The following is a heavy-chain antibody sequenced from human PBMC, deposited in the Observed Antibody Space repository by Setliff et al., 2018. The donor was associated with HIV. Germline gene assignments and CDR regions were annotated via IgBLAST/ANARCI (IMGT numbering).Heavy chain of an antibody. Sequence: GGSLRLSCAASGFTFNNAWMSWVRQAPGKGLEWVGRVKSKTDGGTTDYAAPVKGRFTISRDDSKNTLYLQMNSLNTEDTGVYYCTPTPPGSYMDVWGRGTTVTVS. V-gene: IGHV3-15*01. CDR1: GFTFNNAW. CDR3: TPTPPGSYMDV. J-gene: IGHJ6*03. CDR2: VKSKTDGGTT.